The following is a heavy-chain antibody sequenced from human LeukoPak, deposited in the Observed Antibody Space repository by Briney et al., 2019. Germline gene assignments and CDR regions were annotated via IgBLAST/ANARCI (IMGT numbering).Heavy chain of an antibody. J-gene: IGHJ4*02. D-gene: IGHD6-19*01. V-gene: IGHV3-15*01. CDR3: TTDGIAVAGYFDY. Sequence: PGRSLRLSCAASGFTFSNAWMDWVRQTPGKGLEWVGRIKSKTDGGTKDYAVPVKGRFTISRDDSKNTLYLQMNSLKTEDTAVYYCTTDGIAVAGYFDYWGQGTLVTVSS. CDR1: GFTFSNAW. CDR2: IKSKTDGGTK.